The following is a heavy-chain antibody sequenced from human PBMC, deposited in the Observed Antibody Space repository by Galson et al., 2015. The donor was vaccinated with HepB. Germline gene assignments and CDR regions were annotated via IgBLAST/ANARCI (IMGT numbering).Heavy chain of an antibody. CDR2: INPNSGGT. J-gene: IGHJ5*02. D-gene: IGHD6-19*01. CDR3: ARGRIAVAGTFWFDP. Sequence: SVKVSCKASGYTFTGYYMHWVRQAPGQGLEWMGWINPNSGGTNYAQKFQGWVTMTRDTSISTAYMELSRLRSDDTAVYYCARGRIAVAGTFWFDPWGQGTLVTVSS. V-gene: IGHV1-2*04. CDR1: GYTFTGYY.